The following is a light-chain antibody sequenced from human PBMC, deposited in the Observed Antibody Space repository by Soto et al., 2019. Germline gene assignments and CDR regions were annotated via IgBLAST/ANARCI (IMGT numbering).Light chain of an antibody. V-gene: IGKV3-11*01. CDR1: QSVSSY. CDR2: DAS. J-gene: IGKJ4*01. Sequence: EIVLTQSPATRSLSPGARATLSCSASQSVSSYLAWYQQKPGQAPRLLVYDASNMATGIPGRFSSSGSGTDFTLTISRLEPEDCAIYYCQQRSNWPPVPFGGGTKVE. CDR3: QQRSNWPPVP.